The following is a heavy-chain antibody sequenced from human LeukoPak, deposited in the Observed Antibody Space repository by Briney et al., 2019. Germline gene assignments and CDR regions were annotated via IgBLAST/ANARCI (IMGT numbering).Heavy chain of an antibody. CDR2: ISAYNGNT. CDR1: GYTFTSYG. J-gene: IGHJ4*02. D-gene: IGHD3-10*01. V-gene: IGHV1-18*01. Sequence: GASVKVSCKASGYTFTSYGISWVRQAPGQGLEWMGWISAYNGNTNYAQKLQGRVTMTTDTSTSTVYMELSSLRSEDTAVYYCARDSEVRRNLWHYWGQGTLVTVSS. CDR3: ARDSEVRRNLWHY.